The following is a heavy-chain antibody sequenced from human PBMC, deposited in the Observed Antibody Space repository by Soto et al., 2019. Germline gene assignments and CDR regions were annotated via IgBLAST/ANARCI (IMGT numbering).Heavy chain of an antibody. CDR1: GDSISSSDYY. CDR3: ARLCGSQRGGSCYSWKMSYYYGMDV. J-gene: IGHJ6*02. D-gene: IGHD2-15*01. CDR2: IYYSGSA. V-gene: IGHV4-39*01. Sequence: PSETLSLTCTVSGDSISSSDYYWGWIRQPPGKGLEWIGNIYYSGSASYHPSLKSRVTISVDTSKNQFSLKLSSVTAADTAVYYCARLCGSQRGGSCYSWKMSYYYGMDVWGQGTTVTVSS.